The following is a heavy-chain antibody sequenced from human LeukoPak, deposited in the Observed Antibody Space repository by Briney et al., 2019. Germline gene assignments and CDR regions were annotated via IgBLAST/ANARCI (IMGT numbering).Heavy chain of an antibody. CDR3: ARDPQSGGWFDP. J-gene: IGHJ5*02. CDR2: IFNNGNT. Sequence: PSETLSLTCTVSGYSISSGYYWSWIRQPPGKGLEWIGCIFNNGNTNYNPSLQSRVTISLDTSKNQFSLKLRSVTAADTAVYYCARDPQSGGWFDPWGQGTLVTVSS. D-gene: IGHD6-19*01. CDR1: GYSISSGYY. V-gene: IGHV4-38-2*02.